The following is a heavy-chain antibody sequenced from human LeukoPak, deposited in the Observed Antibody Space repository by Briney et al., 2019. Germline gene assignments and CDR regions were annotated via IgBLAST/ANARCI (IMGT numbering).Heavy chain of an antibody. CDR1: GYTFTSYY. CDR3: ARDNSVEDTAWWFDP. CDR2: INPSGGST. D-gene: IGHD4-23*01. V-gene: IGHV1-46*01. J-gene: IGHJ5*02. Sequence: EASVKVSCKASGYTFTSYYMHWVRQAPGQGLEWMGIINPSGGSTSYAQKLQGRVTMTRDMSTSTDYMELSSLRSEDTAVYYCARDNSVEDTAWWFDPWGQGTLVTVSS.